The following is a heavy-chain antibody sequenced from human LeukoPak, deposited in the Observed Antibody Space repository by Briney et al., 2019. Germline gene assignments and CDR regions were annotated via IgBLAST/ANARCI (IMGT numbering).Heavy chain of an antibody. CDR1: GYTFTSYD. J-gene: IGHJ4*02. CDR3: ARGGLRGPFGY. D-gene: IGHD5-12*01. CDR2: MSPNSGDT. V-gene: IGHV1-8*01. Sequence: ASVKVSCKASGYTFTSYDFNWVRQATGQRPEWMGWMSPNSGDTGYAQKFQDRVTMTRNTSISTAYMELSSLRSDDTAVYYCARGGLRGPFGYWGQGTLVTVSS.